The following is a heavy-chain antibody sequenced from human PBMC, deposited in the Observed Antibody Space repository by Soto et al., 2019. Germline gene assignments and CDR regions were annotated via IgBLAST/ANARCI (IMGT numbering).Heavy chain of an antibody. V-gene: IGHV2-5*02. CDR3: IQSRCGGDCLQSYASYYYYGMDV. Sequence: SGPTLVNPTQTLTLTCTFSAFSLCTGGVGVGWIRQPPGKALEWLALIYWDDDKRYSPSLRSRLTITKDTSKNQVVLTMTNMDPVDTATYYCIQSRCGGDCLQSYASYYYYGMDVWGQGTTVTVS. CDR1: AFSLCTGGVG. J-gene: IGHJ6*02. CDR2: IYWDDDK. D-gene: IGHD2-21*02.